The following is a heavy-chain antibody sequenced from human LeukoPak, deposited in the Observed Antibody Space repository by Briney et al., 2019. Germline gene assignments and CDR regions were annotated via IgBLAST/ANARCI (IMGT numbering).Heavy chain of an antibody. Sequence: GGSLRLSCAASKFTFGAYSMNWVRQAPGKGLEWISYISSTSTIIYYADSVKGRFTISRDNAKNSMYLQMNSLRAEDTAVYYCVREPSQGAFDIWGQGTMVTVSS. V-gene: IGHV3-48*01. CDR2: ISSTSTII. CDR1: KFTFGAYS. J-gene: IGHJ3*02. CDR3: VREPSQGAFDI.